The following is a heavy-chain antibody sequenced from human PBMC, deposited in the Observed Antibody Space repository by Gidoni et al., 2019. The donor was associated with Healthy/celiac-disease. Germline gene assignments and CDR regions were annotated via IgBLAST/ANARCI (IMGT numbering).Heavy chain of an antibody. CDR2: MSGSCVGT. CDR1: GFTVSSDA. V-gene: IGHV3-23*01. J-gene: IGHJ5*02. Sequence: VQLLESGGGLVQPGGSLRLACAADGFTVSSDAMNWVRQAPGRGLEWLSAMSGSCVGTSYADSVKGRFTISRDNSKNTLFLQTNRLRAEDTAISHCAKDAEARSSWLNWFDPWGQGTLVTVSS. D-gene: IGHD6-13*01. CDR3: AKDAEARSSWLNWFDP.